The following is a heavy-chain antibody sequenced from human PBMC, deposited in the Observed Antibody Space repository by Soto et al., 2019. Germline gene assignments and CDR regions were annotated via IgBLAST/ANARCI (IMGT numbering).Heavy chain of an antibody. D-gene: IGHD4-17*01. CDR2: IYHSGST. V-gene: IGHV4-4*02. J-gene: IGHJ6*02. Sequence: SETLSLTCAVSGGSISSSNWWSWVRQPPGKGLEWIGEIYHSGSTNYNPSLKSRVTISVDKSKNQFSLKLSSVTAADTAVYYCAREVRAVTTPLYYYYYGMDVWGQGTTVTVSS. CDR3: AREVRAVTTPLYYYYYGMDV. CDR1: GGSISSSNW.